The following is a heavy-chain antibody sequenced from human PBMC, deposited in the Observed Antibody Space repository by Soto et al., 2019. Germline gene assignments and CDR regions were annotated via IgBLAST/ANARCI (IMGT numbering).Heavy chain of an antibody. Sequence: APVKFSCKASGVTFSSYAISWVRQAPGQGLEWMGGIIPIFGTANYAQKFQGRVTITADESTSTAYMELSSLRSEDTAVYCCARAEYDARENPGPYYIDDWGQGKRVTV. CDR3: ARAEYDARENPGPYYIDD. CDR1: GVTFSSYA. D-gene: IGHD3-16*01. V-gene: IGHV1-69*13. CDR2: IIPIFGTA. J-gene: IGHJ4*02.